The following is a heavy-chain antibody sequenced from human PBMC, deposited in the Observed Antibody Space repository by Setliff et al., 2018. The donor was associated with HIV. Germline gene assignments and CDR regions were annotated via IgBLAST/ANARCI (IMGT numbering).Heavy chain of an antibody. Sequence: ASVKVSCKASGYTFTDYYMHWVQQAPGKGLEWMGRVEPQHGETIFAGKFQGRVTITADTSTDTAYMELSSLRSEDTAVYFCARGTTATDYYYYMDAWG. CDR3: ARGTTATDYYYYMDA. J-gene: IGHJ6*03. V-gene: IGHV1-69-2*01. D-gene: IGHD4-17*01. CDR1: GYTFTDYY. CDR2: VEPQHGET.